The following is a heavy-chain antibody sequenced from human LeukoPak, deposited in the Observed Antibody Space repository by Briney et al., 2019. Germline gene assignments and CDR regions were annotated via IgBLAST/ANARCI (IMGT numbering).Heavy chain of an antibody. CDR1: GGSFSGYY. Sequence: SETLSLTCAVYGGSFSGYYWSWIRQPPGKGLEWIGEINHSGSTNYSPSLKSRVTISVDTSKNQFSLKLSSVTAADTAVYYCARRRVYYDSSGYYNYFDYWGQGTLVTVSS. CDR2: INHSGST. J-gene: IGHJ4*02. V-gene: IGHV4-34*01. CDR3: ARRRVYYDSSGYYNYFDY. D-gene: IGHD3-22*01.